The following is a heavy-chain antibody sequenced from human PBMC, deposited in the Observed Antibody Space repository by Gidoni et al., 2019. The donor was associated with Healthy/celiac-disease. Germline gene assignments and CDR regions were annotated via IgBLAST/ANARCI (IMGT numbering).Heavy chain of an antibody. V-gene: IGHV3-23*01. CDR1: GFTFSSYA. D-gene: IGHD4-4*01. Sequence: EVQLLESGGGLVQPGGSLRLSCAASGFTFSSYAMGWVRQAPGKGLEWVSAISGSGGSTYYADSVKGRFTISRDNSKNTLYLQMNSLRAEDTAVYYCAKEWNSNKPYYYYGMDVWGQGTTVTVSS. J-gene: IGHJ6*02. CDR3: AKEWNSNKPYYYYGMDV. CDR2: ISGSGGST.